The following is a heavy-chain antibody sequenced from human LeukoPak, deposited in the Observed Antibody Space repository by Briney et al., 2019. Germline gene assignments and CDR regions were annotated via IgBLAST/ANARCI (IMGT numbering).Heavy chain of an antibody. CDR1: NFAFSTYA. J-gene: IGHJ3*01. V-gene: IGHV3-23*01. D-gene: IGHD4-17*01. CDR3: TKDPNGDYIGAFDF. CDR2: ITGSGAGT. Sequence: GGSLRLSCAASNFAFSTYAMTWVRQAPGKRLEWVSSITGSGAGTFYAESVKGRFTVSRDNSKNTLYLQMNSLRAEDTAVYYCTKDPNGDYIGAFDFWGQGTMVTVSS.